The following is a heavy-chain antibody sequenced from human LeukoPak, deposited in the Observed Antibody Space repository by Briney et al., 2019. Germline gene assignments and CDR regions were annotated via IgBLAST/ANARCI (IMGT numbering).Heavy chain of an antibody. J-gene: IGHJ3*02. Sequence: GSLRLSCAASGFTFSSYAMSWVRQPPGKGLEWIGNIYYTGNTYYNPSLKSRVTISLDTSKNQFSLKVISMTAADTAVYYCTKSDGSGLIRICGRGTMVTVSS. CDR1: GFTFSSYA. CDR3: TKSDGSGLIRI. V-gene: IGHV4-39*07. CDR2: IYYTGNT. D-gene: IGHD3-22*01.